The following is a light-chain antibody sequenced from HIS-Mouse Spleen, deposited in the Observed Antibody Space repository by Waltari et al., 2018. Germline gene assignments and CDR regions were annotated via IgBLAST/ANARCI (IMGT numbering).Light chain of an antibody. V-gene: IGLV2-14*01. CDR1: SSDVGGYNY. J-gene: IGLJ1*01. CDR2: YVG. Sequence: QSALTQPASVSGSPGQSITISCTGTSSDVGGYNYVSWYQQHPGQAPKLMIYYVGNPPSGVCNRVSGSKSCNTASRNISGLQAEDEAYYYCSSYTSSSTPYVFGTGTKVTVL. CDR3: SSYTSSSTPYV.